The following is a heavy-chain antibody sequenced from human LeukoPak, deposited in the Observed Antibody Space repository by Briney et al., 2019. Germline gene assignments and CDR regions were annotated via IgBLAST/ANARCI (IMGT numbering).Heavy chain of an antibody. J-gene: IGHJ4*02. Sequence: GGSLRLSCAASGFTFSSYAMSWVRQAPGKGLEWVSAISGSGGSTYYADSVKGRFTISRDNSKNTLYLQMNSLRAEDTAVYYRAKDPKTTVVTWSFDYWGQGTLVTVSS. CDR2: ISGSGGST. D-gene: IGHD4-23*01. V-gene: IGHV3-23*01. CDR1: GFTFSSYA. CDR3: AKDPKTTVVTWSFDY.